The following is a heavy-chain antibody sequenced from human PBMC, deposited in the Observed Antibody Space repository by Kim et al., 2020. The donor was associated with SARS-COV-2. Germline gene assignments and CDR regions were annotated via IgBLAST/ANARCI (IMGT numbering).Heavy chain of an antibody. CDR2: IWYDGSNK. D-gene: IGHD4-17*01. J-gene: IGHJ5*02. CDR1: GFTFSSYG. V-gene: IGHV3-33*01. CDR3: ARDSYGDYGLGNWFDP. Sequence: GGSLRLSCAASGFTFSSYGMHWVRQAPGKGLEWVAVIWYDGSNKYYADSVKGRFTISRDNSKNTLYLQMNSLRAEDTAVYYCARDSYGDYGLGNWFDPWGQGTLVTVSS.